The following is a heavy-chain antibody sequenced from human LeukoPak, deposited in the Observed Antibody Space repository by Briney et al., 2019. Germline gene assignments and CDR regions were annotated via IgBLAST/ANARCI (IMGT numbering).Heavy chain of an antibody. V-gene: IGHV3-74*01. Sequence: AGRSLRLSCAASGFTFSSNWMHWVRQGPGKGLVWVSRINSDGSSTNYADSVKGRFTISRDNAKNTLYLQMNSLGAEDTAVYYCAKAGGSAWYEYWGQGSLVTVSS. CDR1: GFTFSSNW. CDR3: AKAGGSAWYEY. CDR2: INSDGSST. D-gene: IGHD6-13*01. J-gene: IGHJ4*02.